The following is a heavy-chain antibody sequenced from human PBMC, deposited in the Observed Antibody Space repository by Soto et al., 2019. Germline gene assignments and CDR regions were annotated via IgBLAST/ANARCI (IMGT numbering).Heavy chain of an antibody. V-gene: IGHV2-5*02. CDR2: IYWDDDK. CDR3: AHRRPVDGYNPFDY. J-gene: IGHJ4*02. CDR1: GFSLSTSGVG. D-gene: IGHD5-12*01. Sequence: QITLKESGPTLVKPTQTLTLTCTFSGFSLSTSGVGVGWIRQPPGKALEWLALIYWDDDKRYSPSLKSRLTITKDTSKTQVLLTMTNMDPVDTATYYCAHRRPVDGYNPFDYWGQGTLVTVSS.